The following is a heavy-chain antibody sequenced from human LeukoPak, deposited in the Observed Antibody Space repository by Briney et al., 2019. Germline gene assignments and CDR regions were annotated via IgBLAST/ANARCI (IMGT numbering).Heavy chain of an antibody. J-gene: IGHJ5*02. CDR2: INPSGDST. V-gene: IGHV1-46*03. Sequence: ASVKVSCKASGYTFTNYYMHWLRQAPGQGLEWMGLINPSGDSTTYAQKFQGRVTMTRDTSTSTLYMYLSSLRSDDTAVYYCVRDNSLNSRGRWFDPWGQGTLVTVSS. CDR1: GYTFTNYY. CDR3: VRDNSLNSRGRWFDP. D-gene: IGHD2-21*01.